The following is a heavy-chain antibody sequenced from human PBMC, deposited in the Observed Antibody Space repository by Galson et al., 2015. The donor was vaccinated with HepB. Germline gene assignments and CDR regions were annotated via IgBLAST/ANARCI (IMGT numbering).Heavy chain of an antibody. CDR2: ISWNSGNR. Sequence: SLRLSCAAAGFTFEDYTMHWVRQAPGKGLEWVSGISWNSGNRGYADSVKGRFTISRDNAKNSLYLQMNSLRVEDTALYYCTKLVRYGDADYWGQGTLVTVSS. CDR3: TKLVRYGDADY. J-gene: IGHJ4*02. V-gene: IGHV3-9*01. D-gene: IGHD4-17*01. CDR1: GFTFEDYT.